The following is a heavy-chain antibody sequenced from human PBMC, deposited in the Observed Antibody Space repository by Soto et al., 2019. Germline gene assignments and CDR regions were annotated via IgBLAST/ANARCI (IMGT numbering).Heavy chain of an antibody. D-gene: IGHD1-1*01. J-gene: IGHJ6*02. V-gene: IGHV1-18*04. CDR2: ISAYNGNP. Sequence: ASVKVSCKASGYTFNIYGISWVRQAPGQGLEWVGWISAYNGNPHYGAKFEGRVTLTTDTPTNTAYMELRSLRSDDTAVYYCARESQPDQMIPNSYYYYGMDVCGQGPMGTVSS. CDR3: ARESQPDQMIPNSYYYYGMDV. CDR1: GYTFNIYG.